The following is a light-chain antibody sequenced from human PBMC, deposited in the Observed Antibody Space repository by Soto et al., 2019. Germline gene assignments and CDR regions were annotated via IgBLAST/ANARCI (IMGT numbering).Light chain of an antibody. J-gene: IGKJ3*01. CDR3: QQYGSSPFT. Sequence: ELVLTQSPGTLSLSPGERATLSCRASQSVSSSYLAWYQQKPGQAPRLLIYGASSRATGIPDRFTGSGSGTDFTLTISRLEPEDFAVYYWQQYGSSPFTFGPGTKVDI. CDR1: QSVSSSY. V-gene: IGKV3-20*01. CDR2: GAS.